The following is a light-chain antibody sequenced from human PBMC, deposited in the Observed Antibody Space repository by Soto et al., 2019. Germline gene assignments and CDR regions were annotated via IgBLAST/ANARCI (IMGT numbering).Light chain of an antibody. CDR1: SSNMGAGHV. Sequence: QSVLTKPPSVSGAPGQRVTISCTGSSSNMGAGHVVHWYQQFPGRAPNLLIYGSSNRPSGVPDRFSGSKSGTSASLAITGLQAEDEADYYCQSYDNTLSASVFGGGTKLTVL. CDR2: GSS. CDR3: QSYDNTLSASV. V-gene: IGLV1-40*01. J-gene: IGLJ2*01.